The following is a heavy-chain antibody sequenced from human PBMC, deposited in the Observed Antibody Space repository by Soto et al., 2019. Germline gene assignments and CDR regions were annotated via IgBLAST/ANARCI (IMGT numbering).Heavy chain of an antibody. D-gene: IGHD3-16*01. CDR2: TYYRSKWYN. Sequence: SQTLSLTCAISGDSVSGNSAAWNWIRQSPSRGLEWLGRTYYRSKWYNDYAVSVKSRITVNPDTSKNQFSLHLNSVTPEDTAVYYGAGEFPYYESSDSYFDYWGQGAMVTVSS. J-gene: IGHJ4*02. CDR3: AGEFPYYESSDSYFDY. CDR1: GDSVSGNSAA. V-gene: IGHV6-1*01.